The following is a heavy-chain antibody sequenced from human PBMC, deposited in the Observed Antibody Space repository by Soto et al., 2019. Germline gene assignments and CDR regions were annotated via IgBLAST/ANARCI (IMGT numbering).Heavy chain of an antibody. CDR3: ASVYCTNGVCPYGMDV. J-gene: IGHJ6*02. CDR1: GDSVSSNSAA. D-gene: IGHD2-8*01. V-gene: IGHV6-1*01. CDR2: TYYRSKWYN. Sequence: PSQTLSLTCAISGDSVSSNSAAWNWIRQSPSRGLEWLGRTYYRSKWYNDYAVSVKSRITINPDTSKNQFSLQLNSVTPEDTAVYYCASVYCTNGVCPYGMDVWGQGTTVTVYS.